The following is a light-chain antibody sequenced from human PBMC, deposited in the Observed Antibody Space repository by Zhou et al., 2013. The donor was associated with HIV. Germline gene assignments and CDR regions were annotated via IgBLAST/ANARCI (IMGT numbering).Light chain of an antibody. CDR1: QSLVYSDGNTY. J-gene: IGKJ5*01. V-gene: IGKV2-30*01. CDR2: KVS. Sequence: DVVMTQSPLSLPVTLGQPASISCRSSQSLVYSDGNTYLNWFQQRPGQSPRRLIYKVSNRDSGVPDRFSGSGSGTDFTLKISRVEAEDVGVYYCMQARQTPITFGQGTRLEIK. CDR3: MQARQTPIT.